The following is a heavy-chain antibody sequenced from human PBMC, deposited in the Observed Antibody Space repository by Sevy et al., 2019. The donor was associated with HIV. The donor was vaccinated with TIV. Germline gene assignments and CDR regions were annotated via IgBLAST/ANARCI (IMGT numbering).Heavy chain of an antibody. D-gene: IGHD2-15*01. Sequence: SQTLSLTCTVSGGSISSYYWSWIRQPPGKGLEWIGYIYYSGSTNYNPSLKSRVTISVDTSKNQFSLKLSSVTAADTAVYYCARGIRGWSDWYFDLWGRGTLVTVSS. CDR3: ARGIRGWSDWYFDL. CDR2: IYYSGST. J-gene: IGHJ2*01. V-gene: IGHV4-59*01. CDR1: GGSISSYY.